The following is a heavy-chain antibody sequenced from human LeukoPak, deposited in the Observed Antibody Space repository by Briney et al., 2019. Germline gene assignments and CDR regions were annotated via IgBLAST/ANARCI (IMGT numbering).Heavy chain of an antibody. D-gene: IGHD2-2*01. J-gene: IGHJ6*03. CDR2: IRRDGSVK. CDR1: GLTLRSYW. CDR3: ASTNLPIPSAPEYYYYYMDV. V-gene: IGHV3-7*01. Sequence: GGSLRLSCAASGLTLRSYWMSWVRKAPGKGLGWVANIRRDGSVKYYVDSVKGQCTISRDNAKTSLYLQMNSLRAEDTAVYYCASTNLPIPSAPEYYYYYMDVWGKGTTVTVSS.